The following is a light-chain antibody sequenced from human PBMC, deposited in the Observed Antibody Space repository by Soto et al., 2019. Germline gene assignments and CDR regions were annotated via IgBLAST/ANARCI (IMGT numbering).Light chain of an antibody. V-gene: IGLV2-14*01. CDR2: DVS. Sequence: QSVLAQPASVFGSPGQSITISCTGTNSDVGGYNYVSWFRQHPGKAPKLVIYDVSNRPSGVSSRFSGSKSGNTASLTISGLQAEDEADYYCTSYTTSSTLRYVFGTGTKVTVL. CDR1: NSDVGGYNY. CDR3: TSYTTSSTLRYV. J-gene: IGLJ1*01.